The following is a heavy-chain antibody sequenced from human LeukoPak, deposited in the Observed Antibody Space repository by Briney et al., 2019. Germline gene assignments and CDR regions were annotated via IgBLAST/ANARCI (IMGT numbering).Heavy chain of an antibody. CDR1: GGSFSGYY. V-gene: IGHV4-34*01. J-gene: IGHJ5*02. CDR2: INHSGST. D-gene: IGHD1-14*01. CDR3: ARGQPGATIAFDP. Sequence: SETLSLTCAVYGGSFSGYYWSWIRQPPGKGLEWIGEINHSGSTNYNPSPKSRVTISVDTSKNQFSLKLSSVTAADTAVYYCARGQPGATIAFDPWGQGTLVTVSS.